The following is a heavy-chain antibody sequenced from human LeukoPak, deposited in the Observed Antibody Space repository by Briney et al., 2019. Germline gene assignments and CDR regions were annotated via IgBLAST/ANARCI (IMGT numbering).Heavy chain of an antibody. J-gene: IGHJ4*02. CDR3: ARGDGYSFNYFDY. Sequence: SGGSLRLSCAASGFIFRNYGMNWVRQAPGKGLEWVAVIWYDGSKKYYADSVKGRFTISGDNSKNILYLQMSSLRAEDTALYYCARGDGYSFNYFDYWGQGTLVAVSS. V-gene: IGHV3-33*01. D-gene: IGHD5-24*01. CDR1: GFIFRNYG. CDR2: IWYDGSKK.